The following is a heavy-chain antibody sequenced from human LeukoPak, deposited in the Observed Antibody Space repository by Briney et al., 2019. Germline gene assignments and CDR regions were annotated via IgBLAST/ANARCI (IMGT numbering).Heavy chain of an antibody. CDR1: GYTFTSYD. Sequence: ASVKVSCKASGYTFTSYDINWVRQATGQGLEWMGWMNPNSGNTGYAQKFQGRVTITRNTSISTAYMELSSLRSEDTAVYYCATASSIGAQYYFDYWGQGTLVTVSS. J-gene: IGHJ4*02. V-gene: IGHV1-8*03. D-gene: IGHD6-6*01. CDR2: MNPNSGNT. CDR3: ATASSIGAQYYFDY.